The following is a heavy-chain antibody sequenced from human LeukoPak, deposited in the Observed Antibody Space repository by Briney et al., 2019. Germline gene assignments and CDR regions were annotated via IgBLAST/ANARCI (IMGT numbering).Heavy chain of an antibody. CDR1: GFTFSSYA. CDR3: ATQYDFWGGPDY. D-gene: IGHD3-3*01. Sequence: GGSLRLSCAASGFTFSSYAMSWVRQAPGKGLEWVSAISGSGGSTYYADSVKGRFTISRDNSKNTLYLQMNSLRAEDTAVYYCATQYDFWGGPDYWGQGTLVTVSS. V-gene: IGHV3-23*01. J-gene: IGHJ4*02. CDR2: ISGSGGST.